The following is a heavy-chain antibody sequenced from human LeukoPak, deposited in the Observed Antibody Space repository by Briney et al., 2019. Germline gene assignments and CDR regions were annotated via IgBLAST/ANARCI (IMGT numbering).Heavy chain of an antibody. V-gene: IGHV4-34*01. Sequence: PSETLSLTCAVYGGSFSGYYWSWIRQPPGKGLEWIGEINHSGSTNYNPSLKSRVTISVDTSRNQFYLKLSSVTAADTAVYYCARNGNGGRWLQENRVPNWFDPWGQGTLVTVSS. J-gene: IGHJ5*02. CDR1: GGSFSGYY. D-gene: IGHD5-24*01. CDR3: ARNGNGGRWLQENRVPNWFDP. CDR2: INHSGST.